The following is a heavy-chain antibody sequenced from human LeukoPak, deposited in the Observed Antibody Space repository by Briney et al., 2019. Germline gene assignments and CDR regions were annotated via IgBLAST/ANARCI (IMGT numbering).Heavy chain of an antibody. CDR2: IRYDGSNK. CDR1: GFTFSSYG. CDR3: AIAPYGSFDY. J-gene: IGHJ4*02. Sequence: GRSLSLSCEGSGFTFSSYGIHWVLHAPGNGLEWVAFIRYDGSNKYYADSVKRRFTIARDKSENSLYLQMNSPRAEDTAVYHCAIAPYGSFDYWGQGTLVTVSS. D-gene: IGHD3-10*01. V-gene: IGHV3-30*02.